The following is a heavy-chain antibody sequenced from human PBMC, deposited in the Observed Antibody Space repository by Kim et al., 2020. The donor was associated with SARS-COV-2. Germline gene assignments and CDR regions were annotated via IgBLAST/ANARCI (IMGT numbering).Heavy chain of an antibody. V-gene: IGHV2-5*02. CDR2: IYWDDDK. J-gene: IGHJ4*02. CDR3: VQKGGTAMVRGGGWYKGYNFDY. D-gene: IGHD3-10*01. Sequence: SGPTLVKATQTLTLTCTFSGFSLSTSGMGVGWIRQPPGKALEWLGNIYWDDDKRYNPSLKSRLTITKDTSKNQVVLTVTNVDPVDTATYYCVQKGGTAMVRGGGWYKGYNFDYWGQGTLVTVSS. CDR1: GFSLSTSGMG.